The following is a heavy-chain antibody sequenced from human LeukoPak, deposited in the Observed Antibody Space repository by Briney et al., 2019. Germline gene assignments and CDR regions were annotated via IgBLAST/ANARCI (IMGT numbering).Heavy chain of an antibody. V-gene: IGHV6-1*01. CDR1: GDSVSSKNGA. CDR2: TYYRSKWYN. CDR3: ARDFGTTGWHTFDY. D-gene: IGHD6-19*01. J-gene: IGHJ4*02. Sequence: PSQTLSLTCVVSGDSVSSKNGAWNWIRQSPSRGLEWLGRTYYRSKWYNDYAESMEGRMTISQDTSKNQYSLHLNSVTPDDTAVCYCARDFGTTGWHTFDYWGQGTLVTVSS.